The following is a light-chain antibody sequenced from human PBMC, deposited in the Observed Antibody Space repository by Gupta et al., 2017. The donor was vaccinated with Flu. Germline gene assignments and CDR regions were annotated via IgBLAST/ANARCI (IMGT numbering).Light chain of an antibody. CDR3: QVWDRSTAQ. J-gene: IGLJ3*02. CDR1: NIGSKN. Sequence: SYEMTQPLSLSVALGQTARIPCGGNNIGSKNVHWYQQKPGQAPMVVIYGDTNRPSGIPERFSGSNSGNTATLTISRAQAGDEADYYCQVWDRSTAQFGGGTKLTVL. V-gene: IGLV3-9*01. CDR2: GDT.